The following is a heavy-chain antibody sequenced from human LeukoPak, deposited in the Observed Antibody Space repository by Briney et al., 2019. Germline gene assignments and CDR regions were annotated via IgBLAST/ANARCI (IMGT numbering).Heavy chain of an antibody. CDR3: AKEASSAYPNWFDP. Sequence: GGSLRLSCAASGFTFDDYGMSWVRQAPGKGLEWVSGINWNGGSTGYADSVKGRFTISRDNSKNTLYVQMNSLRAEDTAVYYCAKEASSAYPNWFDPWGQGTLVTVSS. D-gene: IGHD3-22*01. J-gene: IGHJ5*02. V-gene: IGHV3-20*04. CDR1: GFTFDDYG. CDR2: INWNGGST.